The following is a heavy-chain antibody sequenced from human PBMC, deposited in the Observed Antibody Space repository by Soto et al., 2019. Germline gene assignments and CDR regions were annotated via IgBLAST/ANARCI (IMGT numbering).Heavy chain of an antibody. Sequence: PGGSLRLSCAASGFNFNAYVMNWVRQAPGKGLEWVSIISFTGDSRYYADSVKDRFTISRDNSQNTLYLQMNSLRAEDTAVYYCARNTGGDFWGGSHQVFAPWGQGTWVPVSS. J-gene: IGHJ5*02. CDR1: GFNFNAYV. CDR3: ARNTGGDFWGGSHQVFAP. CDR2: ISFTGDSR. V-gene: IGHV3-23*01. D-gene: IGHD3-3*01.